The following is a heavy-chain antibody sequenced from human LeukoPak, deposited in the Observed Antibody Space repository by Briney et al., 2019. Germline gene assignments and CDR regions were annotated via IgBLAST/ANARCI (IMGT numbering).Heavy chain of an antibody. Sequence: GGSLRLSCAASGFSFDDYAMHWVRQAPGKGLEWVSGIGWNGGGIVYADSVKGRFTISRDNAKNSLYLQMNSLRAEDTAVYYCARDQAVATIYFDYWGQGTLVTVSS. CDR3: ARDQAVATIYFDY. J-gene: IGHJ4*02. CDR2: IGWNGGGI. CDR1: GFSFDDYA. D-gene: IGHD5-12*01. V-gene: IGHV3-9*01.